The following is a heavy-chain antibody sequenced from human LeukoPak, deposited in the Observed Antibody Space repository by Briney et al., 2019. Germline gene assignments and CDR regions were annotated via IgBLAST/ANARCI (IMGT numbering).Heavy chain of an antibody. Sequence: GASVKVSCKASGYTFTSYGISWVRQAPGQGLEWMGWISAYNGNTNYAQKLQGRVTMTTDTSTSTAYMELRSLRSDDTAVYYCARDYCSGGSCFPTYYYYYYGMDVWGQGTTVTVSS. CDR3: ARDYCSGGSCFPTYYYYYYGMDV. V-gene: IGHV1-18*01. D-gene: IGHD2-15*01. CDR2: ISAYNGNT. CDR1: GYTFTSYG. J-gene: IGHJ6*02.